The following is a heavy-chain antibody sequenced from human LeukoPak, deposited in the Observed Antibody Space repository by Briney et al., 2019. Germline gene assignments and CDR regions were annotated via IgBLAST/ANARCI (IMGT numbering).Heavy chain of an antibody. CDR3: ASVGPTLPFDH. CDR2: ISYDGSNK. J-gene: IGHJ4*02. D-gene: IGHD1-26*01. CDR1: GFTFSSYG. V-gene: IGHV3-30*03. Sequence: GGSLRLSCAASGFTFSSYGMHWVRQAPGKGLEWVAVISYDGSNKYYADSVRGRFTISRDNSKNTLYLQMNSLRAEDTAVYYCASVGPTLPFDHWGQGTLVTVSS.